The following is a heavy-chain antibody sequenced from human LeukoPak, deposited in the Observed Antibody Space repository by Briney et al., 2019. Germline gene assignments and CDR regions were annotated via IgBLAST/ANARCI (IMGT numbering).Heavy chain of an antibody. V-gene: IGHV3-21*01. CDR1: GFTFRTYS. CDR3: AKDGDYYDSSGYYQPYYYYYMDV. J-gene: IGHJ6*03. Sequence: PGGSLRLSCAASGFTFRTYSMNWVRQAPGKGLEWVSSISSTSTYIYYADSMKGRFTISRDNSKNTLYLQMNSLRAEDTAVYYCAKDGDYYDSSGYYQPYYYYYMDVWGKGTTVTISS. D-gene: IGHD3-22*01. CDR2: ISSTSTYI.